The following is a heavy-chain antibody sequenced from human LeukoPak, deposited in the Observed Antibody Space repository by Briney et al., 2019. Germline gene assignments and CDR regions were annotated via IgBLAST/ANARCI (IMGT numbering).Heavy chain of an antibody. CDR3: ATEIYSGSYYF. CDR1: VYTFTSYG. V-gene: IGHV1-18*01. CDR2: ISAYNGNT. Sequence: ASVKVSCKASVYTFTSYGISWVRQAPGQGLEWMGWISAYNGNTNYAQKLQGRVTMTTDTSTSTAYMEMRSLRSDDTAVYYCATEIYSGSYYFWAQGTLVTVSS. D-gene: IGHD1-26*01. J-gene: IGHJ4*02.